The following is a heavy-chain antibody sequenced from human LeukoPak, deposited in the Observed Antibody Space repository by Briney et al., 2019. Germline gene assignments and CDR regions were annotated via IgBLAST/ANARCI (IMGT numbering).Heavy chain of an antibody. CDR3: ARDGIPVPGTVYPFDY. D-gene: IGHD6-19*01. J-gene: IGHJ4*02. V-gene: IGHV3-21*01. Sequence: AGGSLRLSCAASGFTFSSYGMSWVRQAPGKGLEWVSSISSSSSYIYYADSVKGRFTISRDNAKNSLYLQMNSLRAEDTAVYYCARDGIPVPGTVYPFDYWGQGTLVTVSS. CDR1: GFTFSSYG. CDR2: ISSSSSYI.